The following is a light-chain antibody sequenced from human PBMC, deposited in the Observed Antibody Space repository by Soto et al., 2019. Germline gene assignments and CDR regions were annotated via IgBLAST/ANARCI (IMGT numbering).Light chain of an antibody. CDR1: QTISSD. CDR3: QQYNKWPGT. J-gene: IGKJ2*01. V-gene: IGKV3-15*01. CDR2: GAS. Sequence: DILMTQSPATLSVSPGERATLSCRASQTISSDLAWYQQKPGQAPRLLIYGASTRATGIPARFSGSGSGTEFTLTISSLQSEDFAVYYCQQYNKWPGTFGQGTKLEIK.